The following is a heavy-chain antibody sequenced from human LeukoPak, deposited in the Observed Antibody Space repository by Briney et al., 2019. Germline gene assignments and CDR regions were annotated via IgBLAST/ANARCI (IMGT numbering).Heavy chain of an antibody. CDR3: ARCVRHYDFWSGYSGAYYMDV. J-gene: IGHJ6*03. CDR2: MKPNSGNT. D-gene: IGHD3-3*01. Sequence: ASLKVSCKASVYTFTPSDINRVRQATGHGLEWRGWMKPNSGNTGYAQKFQGRVTMTRNTSISTAYMELSSLRSEDTAVYYCARCVRHYDFWSGYSGAYYMDVWGKGTTVTVSS. CDR1: VYTFTPSD. V-gene: IGHV1-8*01.